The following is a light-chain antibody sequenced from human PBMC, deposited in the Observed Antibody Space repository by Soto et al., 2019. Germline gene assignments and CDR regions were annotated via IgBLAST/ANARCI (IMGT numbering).Light chain of an antibody. CDR1: QDISNY. CDR3: QQYDNLPLT. J-gene: IGKJ4*01. CDR2: DAS. Sequence: IPITQSPSSLSASVGDRVTITCLASQDISNYLNWYQQKPGKAPKLLIYDASNLETGVPSRFSGSGSGTDFTFTISSLQPEDIATYYCQQYDNLPLTFGGGTKVDI. V-gene: IGKV1-33*01.